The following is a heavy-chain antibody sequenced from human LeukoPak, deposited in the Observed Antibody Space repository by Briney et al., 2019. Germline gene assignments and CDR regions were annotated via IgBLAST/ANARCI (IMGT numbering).Heavy chain of an antibody. V-gene: IGHV1-18*01. CDR2: ISAYNGNA. CDR1: GYTFTSYG. D-gene: IGHD3-9*01. CDR3: ARDSNYDILTGYYLDFDY. J-gene: IGHJ4*02. Sequence: ASVKVSCKASGYTFTSYGISWVRQAPGQGLEWMGWISAYNGNANYAQKLRGRVTMTTDTSTSTAYMELRSLRSDDTAVYYCARDSNYDILTGYYLDFDYWGQGTLVTVSS.